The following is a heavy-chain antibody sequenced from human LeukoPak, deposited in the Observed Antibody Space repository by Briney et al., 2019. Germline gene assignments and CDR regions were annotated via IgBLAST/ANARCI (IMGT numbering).Heavy chain of an antibody. J-gene: IGHJ5*02. V-gene: IGHV5-51*01. CDR1: GYSFTSYW. CDR2: IYPADSDT. Sequence: GESLKISCKGSGYSFTSYWIGWVRQMPGKGLEWMGIIYPADSDTRYSPSFQGQVTISADKSTSTACLQWSSLKASDTAMYYCARRNLNWFDPWGQGTLVTVSS. D-gene: IGHD1-14*01. CDR3: ARRNLNWFDP.